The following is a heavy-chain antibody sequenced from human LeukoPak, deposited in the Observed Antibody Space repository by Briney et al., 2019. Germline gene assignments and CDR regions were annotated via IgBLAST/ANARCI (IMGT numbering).Heavy chain of an antibody. CDR1: GFTFSRYS. D-gene: IGHD4-17*01. V-gene: IGHV3-21*01. CDR3: VRYDGNYPDY. J-gene: IGHJ4*02. Sequence: GGSLRLSCAASGFTFSRYSMNWVRQAPGKGLEWVSSISSSSSYIYYADSVKGRFTISRDNAKNTVFLQMNSLRAEDSAVYYCVRYDGNYPDYWGQGTLVTVSS. CDR2: ISSSSSYI.